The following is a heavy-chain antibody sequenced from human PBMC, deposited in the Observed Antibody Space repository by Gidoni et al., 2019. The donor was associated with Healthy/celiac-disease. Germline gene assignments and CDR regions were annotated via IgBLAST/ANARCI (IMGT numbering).Heavy chain of an antibody. CDR3: ARGDDTYYYDSSGYYYSRY. CDR1: GGTFSSYA. V-gene: IGHV1-69*01. CDR2: IIPSFGTA. Sequence: QVQLVQSGAEVKKPGSSVKVSCKASGGTFSSYAISWVRQAPGQGLDWMGGIIPSFGTANYAQKFQGRVTITADESTSTAYMELSSLRSEDTAVYYCARGDDTYYYDSSGYYYSRYWGQGTLVTVSS. J-gene: IGHJ4*02. D-gene: IGHD3-22*01.